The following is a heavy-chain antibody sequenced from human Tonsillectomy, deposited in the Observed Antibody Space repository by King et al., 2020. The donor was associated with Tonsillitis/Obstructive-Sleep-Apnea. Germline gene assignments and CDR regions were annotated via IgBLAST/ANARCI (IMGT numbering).Heavy chain of an antibody. Sequence: VQLVESGAEVKKPGASVKVSCKASGYTFTGYYMHWVRQAPGQGLEWMGWINPNNGGTNYAQKFQGRVTMTRDTSISTAYMELSRLRSDDTAVYYCARSYSSSWIDAFDIWGQGTMVTVSS. D-gene: IGHD6-13*01. J-gene: IGHJ3*02. CDR1: GYTFTGYY. CDR2: INPNNGGT. CDR3: ARSYSSSWIDAFDI. V-gene: IGHV1-2*02.